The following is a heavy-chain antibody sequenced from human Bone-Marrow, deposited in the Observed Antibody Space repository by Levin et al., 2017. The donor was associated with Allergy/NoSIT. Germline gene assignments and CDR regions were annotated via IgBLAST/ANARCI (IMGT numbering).Heavy chain of an antibody. CDR3: AKSHNYYDSSGPFDY. CDR1: GGTFSSYT. J-gene: IGHJ4*02. D-gene: IGHD3-22*01. V-gene: IGHV1-69*02. CDR2: IIPILGIA. Sequence: KISCKASGGTFSSYTISWVRQAPGQGLEWMGRIIPILGIANYAQKFQGRVTITADKSTNTAYMELSSLRFEDTAVYYCAKSHNYYDSSGPFDYWGQGTLVTVSS.